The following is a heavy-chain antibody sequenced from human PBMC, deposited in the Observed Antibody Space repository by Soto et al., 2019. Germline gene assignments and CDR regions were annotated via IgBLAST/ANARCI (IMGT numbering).Heavy chain of an antibody. CDR2: IHYSGST. D-gene: IGHD3-10*01. CDR1: GGSISNGGHY. Sequence: PSETLSLTCTVSGGSISNGGHYWNWVRQHPGKGLEWIGYIHYSGSTWYNPSLESRVTISVDTSKDQFSLKLRSVTAADTAVYYCARVRGSGSYAAYYFDYWGQGTLVTVSS. J-gene: IGHJ4*01. CDR3: ARVRGSGSYAAYYFDY. V-gene: IGHV4-31*03.